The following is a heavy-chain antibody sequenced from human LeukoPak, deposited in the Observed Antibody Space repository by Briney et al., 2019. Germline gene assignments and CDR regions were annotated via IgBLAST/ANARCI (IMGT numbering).Heavy chain of an antibody. CDR1: GGSISSGGYY. J-gene: IGHJ4*02. V-gene: IGHV4-30-4*08. CDR3: AREGYYDSNQLDY. D-gene: IGHD3-22*01. CDR2: IYYSGST. Sequence: SETLSLTCTVSGGSISSGGYYWHWVRQHPGKGLEWIGYIYYSGSTYYNPSLKSRVTISVDTSKNQFSLKLSSVTAADTAVYYCAREGYYDSNQLDYWGQGTLVTVSS.